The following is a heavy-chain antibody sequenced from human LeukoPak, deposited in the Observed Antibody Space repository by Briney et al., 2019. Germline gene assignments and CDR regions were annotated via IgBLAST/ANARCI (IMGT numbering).Heavy chain of an antibody. Sequence: PGGSLRLSCAASGFTFSSYATSWVRQAPGKGLEWVSAISGSGGSTYYADSVKGRFTISRDNSKNTLYLQMNSLRAEDTAVYYCAKSSVLRYFDWLLMGNYYFDYWGQGTLVTVSS. V-gene: IGHV3-23*01. CDR1: GFTFSSYA. CDR3: AKSSVLRYFDWLLMGNYYFDY. CDR2: ISGSGGST. D-gene: IGHD3-9*01. J-gene: IGHJ4*02.